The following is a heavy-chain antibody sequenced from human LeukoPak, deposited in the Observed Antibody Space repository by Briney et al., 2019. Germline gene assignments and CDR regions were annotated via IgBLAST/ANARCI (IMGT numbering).Heavy chain of an antibody. CDR2: ISYDGSSK. CDR3: ARYDSSAPFDY. D-gene: IGHD3-22*01. J-gene: IGHJ4*02. Sequence: GGSLRLSCAASGFTFSSYGVHWVRQAPGKGLEWVAVISYDGSSKYYADSVKGRFTISRDNSKNTLYLQMNSLRAEDTAVYYCARYDSSAPFDYWGQGTLVTVSS. CDR1: GFTFSSYG. V-gene: IGHV3-30*03.